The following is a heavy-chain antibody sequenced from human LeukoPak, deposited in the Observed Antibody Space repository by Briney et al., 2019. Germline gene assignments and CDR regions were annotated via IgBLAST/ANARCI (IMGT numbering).Heavy chain of an antibody. CDR2: IYHSWST. Sequence: PSDTLSLTCTVSGYSISSGYYWGWIRQPPGKGLEWIGSIYHSWSTYYNPSLKSRVTISVDTSKNQFSLKLSSVTAADKAVYYCARDHTRYYGSGSYGVWFDPWGQGTLVTVSS. J-gene: IGHJ5*02. V-gene: IGHV4-38-2*02. CDR3: ARDHTRYYGSGSYGVWFDP. D-gene: IGHD3-10*01. CDR1: GYSISSGYY.